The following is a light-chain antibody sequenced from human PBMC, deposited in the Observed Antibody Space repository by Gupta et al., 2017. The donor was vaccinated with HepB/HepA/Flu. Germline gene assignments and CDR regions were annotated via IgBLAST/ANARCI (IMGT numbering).Light chain of an antibody. V-gene: IGLV2-14*01. J-gene: IGLJ6*01. CDR2: DVT. CDR1: SSDVGDYNY. Sequence: QSALTQPASVSGSPGQSTTISCTATSSDVGDYNYVSWYQQHPGKAPKLLIYDVTNRPSGISNRFSGSKSGNTASMTISGLQAEDDADYYCSSFSYTALNVFGGGTKVTVL. CDR3: SSFSYTALNV.